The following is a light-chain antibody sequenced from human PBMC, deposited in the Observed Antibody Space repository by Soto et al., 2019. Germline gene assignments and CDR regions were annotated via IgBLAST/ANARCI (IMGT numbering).Light chain of an antibody. V-gene: IGLV2-23*02. CDR1: TSDVAYYDL. CDR3: CTYAGHVPE. CDR2: EVH. J-gene: IGLJ2*01. Sequence: QSALTQPASVSGSPGQSITISCAGTTSDVAYYDLVSWYQQHPGRAPKLLIYEVHKRPSGISVRFSGSKSGATASLTISGLLPEDEAVYFCCTYAGHVPEFGGGTKVTVL.